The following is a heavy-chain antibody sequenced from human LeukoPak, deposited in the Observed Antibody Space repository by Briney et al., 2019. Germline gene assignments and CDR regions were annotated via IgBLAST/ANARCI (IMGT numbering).Heavy chain of an antibody. CDR3: ARAGVLMMNGAFDI. V-gene: IGHV4-39*07. CDR1: GGSLSSSSYY. Sequence: SETLSLTCTVSGGSLSSSSYYWGWIRQPPGRGLEGIGSIYYSGSTYYNPSLKSRVTISVDTSKNQFSLKLSSVTAADTAVYYCARAGVLMMNGAFDIWGQGTMVTVSS. CDR2: IYYSGST. D-gene: IGHD3-16*01. J-gene: IGHJ3*02.